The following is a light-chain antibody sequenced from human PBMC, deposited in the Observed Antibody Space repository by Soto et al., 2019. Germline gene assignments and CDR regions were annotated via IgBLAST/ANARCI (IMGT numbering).Light chain of an antibody. Sequence: QSVLTQPASVSGSPGQSITISCTGTSSDVGGYNHVSWYQQHPGKAPKLMIYEVSNRPSGISNRFSGSKSGNTASLTISGLQAEDEADYYCTSYTSSRTPYVFAAGTKVTVL. J-gene: IGLJ1*01. CDR1: SSDVGGYNH. CDR3: TSYTSSRTPYV. V-gene: IGLV2-14*01. CDR2: EVS.